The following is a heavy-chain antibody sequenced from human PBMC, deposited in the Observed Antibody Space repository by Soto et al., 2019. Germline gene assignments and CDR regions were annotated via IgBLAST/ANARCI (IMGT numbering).Heavy chain of an antibody. CDR2: ISWNGESI. J-gene: IGHJ4*02. CDR1: GFSFGDYA. D-gene: IGHD6-19*01. Sequence: EVQLVESGGGLVQPGRSLRLSCAASGFSFGDYAMQWVRQVPGKGLEWVSSISWNGESIGYADSVKGRFTISRDNGKKSVYLQMNSLRGEDTALYYGAKDVGSSGWYDGFDSWGQGTLVHVS. CDR3: AKDVGSSGWYDGFDS. V-gene: IGHV3-9*01.